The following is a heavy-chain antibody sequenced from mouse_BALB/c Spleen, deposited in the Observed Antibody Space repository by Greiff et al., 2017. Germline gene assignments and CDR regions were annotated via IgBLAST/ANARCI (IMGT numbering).Heavy chain of an antibody. CDR1: GFTFSDFY. V-gene: IGHV7-1*02. CDR3: ARDAYYYGSRGYFDV. CDR2: SRNKANDYTT. Sequence: EVHLVESGGGLVQPGGSLRLSCATSGFTFSDFYMEWVRQPPGKRLEWIAASRNKANDYTTEYSASVKGRFIVSRDTSQSILYLQMNALRAEDTAIYYCARDAYYYGSRGYFDVWGAGTTVTVSS. D-gene: IGHD1-1*01. J-gene: IGHJ1*01.